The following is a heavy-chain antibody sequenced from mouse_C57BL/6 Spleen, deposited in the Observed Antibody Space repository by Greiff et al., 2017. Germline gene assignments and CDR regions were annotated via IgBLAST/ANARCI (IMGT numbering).Heavy chain of an antibody. CDR1: GYTFTSYW. CDR3: ATDYSNYWFAD. J-gene: IGHJ3*01. CDR2: IDPSDSAT. V-gene: IGHV1-52*01. Sequence: QVQLQQSGAELVRPGSSVKLSCTASGYTFTSYWLHWVQQRPIQGLEWIGNIDPSDSATHYTQKFKDKATLTVDKSSTTAYMQLSSLTSEDSAVYDCATDYSNYWFADWGQGTLVTVSA. D-gene: IGHD2-5*01.